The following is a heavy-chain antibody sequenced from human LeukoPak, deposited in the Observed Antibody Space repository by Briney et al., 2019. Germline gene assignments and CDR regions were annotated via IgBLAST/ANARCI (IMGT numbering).Heavy chain of an antibody. CDR1: GFTFSKPW. J-gene: IGHJ6*03. CDR3: ARGAYSPNPPYYYYFMDV. D-gene: IGHD4-11*01. Sequence: GGSLRLSCEASGFTFSKPWMSWVRQAPGKGLEWVGRIKSKTDGGTTDYAAPVKGRFSISRDDSKSTLYLQMNSLRAEDTAVYYCARGAYSPNPPYYYYFMDVWGKGTTVTVSS. V-gene: IGHV3-15*01. CDR2: IKSKTDGGTT.